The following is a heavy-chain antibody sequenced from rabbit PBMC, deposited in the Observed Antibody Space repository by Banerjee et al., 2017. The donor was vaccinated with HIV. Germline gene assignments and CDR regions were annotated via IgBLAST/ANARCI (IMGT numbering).Heavy chain of an antibody. V-gene: IGHV1S40*01. CDR1: GFDFISNA. D-gene: IGHD4-1*01. J-gene: IGHJ4*01. Sequence: QSLQESGGGLFQPGGSLTLTCTASGFDFISNAMCWVRQAPGKGLEWIACIYAGSSGSTYYASWAKGRFTISKTSSTTVTLQMTSLTAADTATYFCARDLAGVIGWNFGLWGPGTLVTVS. CDR3: ARDLAGVIGWNFGL. CDR2: IYAGSSGST.